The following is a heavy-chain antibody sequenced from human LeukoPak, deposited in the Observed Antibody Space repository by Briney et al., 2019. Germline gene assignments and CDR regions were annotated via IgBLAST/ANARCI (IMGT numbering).Heavy chain of an antibody. Sequence: GASVKVSCKASGYTFTGYYMHWVRQAPGQGLEWMGWINPNSGGTNYAQKFQGWVTMTRDTSISTAYMELSRLRSDDTAVYYCATVNYYDSSGYYYAYYFDYWGQGTLVTVSS. J-gene: IGHJ4*02. D-gene: IGHD3-22*01. CDR2: INPNSGGT. CDR1: GYTFTGYY. V-gene: IGHV1-2*04. CDR3: ATVNYYDSSGYYYAYYFDY.